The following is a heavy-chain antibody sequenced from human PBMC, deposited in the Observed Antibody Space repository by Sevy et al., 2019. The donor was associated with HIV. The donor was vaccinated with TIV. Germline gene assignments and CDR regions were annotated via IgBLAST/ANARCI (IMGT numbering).Heavy chain of an antibody. CDR1: GFTFSSYA. V-gene: IGHV3-30-3*01. J-gene: IGHJ2*01. CDR2: ISYDGSNK. Sequence: GGSLRLSCAASGFTFSSYAMHWVRQAPGKGLEWVAVISYDGSNKYYADSVKGRFTISRDNSKNTLYLQMNSLRAEDTAVYYCARTSIATVTTRRNWYFDLRGRGTLVTVSS. D-gene: IGHD4-17*01. CDR3: ARTSIATVTTRRNWYFDL.